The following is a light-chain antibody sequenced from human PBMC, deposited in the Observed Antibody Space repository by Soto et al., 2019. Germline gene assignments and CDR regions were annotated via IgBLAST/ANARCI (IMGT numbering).Light chain of an antibody. Sequence: QSALTQPPSASGSPGQSVTISCTGTSSDVGGYNYVSWYQQHPGKAPKLMIYEVIKRPSGVPDRFSGSKSGNTASLAVSGLKAEDEADDSCSSYAGSNNLVFGGGTKLTVL. CDR1: SSDVGGYNY. V-gene: IGLV2-8*01. CDR2: EVI. J-gene: IGLJ3*02. CDR3: SSYAGSNNLV.